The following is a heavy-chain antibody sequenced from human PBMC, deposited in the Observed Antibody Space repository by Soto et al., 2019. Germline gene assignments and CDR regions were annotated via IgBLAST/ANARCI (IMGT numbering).Heavy chain of an antibody. D-gene: IGHD5-12*01. CDR2: ISYDGSHK. CDR3: AKDGPTDGYPWVLDV. CDR1: GFTFTTYG. V-gene: IGHV3-30*18. J-gene: IGHJ6*02. Sequence: QVQLVESGGGVVQPGRSLRLSCAASGFTFTTYGMHWVRQAPGKGLEWVAVISYDGSHKNYADSVKGRFTISRDNSKNTLYLQMNSLRPEDTAVYYCAKDGPTDGYPWVLDVWGQGTTVTVSS.